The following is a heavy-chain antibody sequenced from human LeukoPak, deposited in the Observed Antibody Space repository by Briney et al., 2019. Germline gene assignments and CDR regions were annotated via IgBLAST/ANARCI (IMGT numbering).Heavy chain of an antibody. CDR1: GGSISSSNYY. CDR3: ARHASVDGNWPRPLDY. CDR2: IYYSGST. V-gene: IGHV4-39*01. D-gene: IGHD6-19*01. Sequence: SETLSLTCTVSGGSISSSNYYWGWIRQPPGKGLEWIGNIYYSGSTYYKPSLKTRVTISVDTSKNQFSLKLASVTAADTAVYYCARHASVDGNWPRPLDYWGQGSLVTVSS. J-gene: IGHJ4*02.